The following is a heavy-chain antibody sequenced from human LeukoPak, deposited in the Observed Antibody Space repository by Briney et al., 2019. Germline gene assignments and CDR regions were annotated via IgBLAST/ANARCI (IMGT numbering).Heavy chain of an antibody. CDR2: VKYDGISE. CDR3: ARDNRHFVVVSGMTDHYMDV. V-gene: IGHV3-30*02. CDR1: GFTFSSFG. D-gene: IGHD2-21*01. J-gene: IGHJ6*03. Sequence: GESLRLSCVASGFTFSSFGMHWVRQAPGKGLDWVAFVKYDGISEFYTDSVKGRFRISRDDSQSTVYLQMNSLKPEDTAVYYCARDNRHFVVVSGMTDHYMDVWGKGATVTISS.